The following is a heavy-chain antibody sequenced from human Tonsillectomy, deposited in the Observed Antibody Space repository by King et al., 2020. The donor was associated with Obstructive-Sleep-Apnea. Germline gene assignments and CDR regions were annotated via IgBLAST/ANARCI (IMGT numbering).Heavy chain of an antibody. CDR1: GFTFSSFA. J-gene: IGHJ4*02. V-gene: IGHV3-30*04. CDR3: AREEDYYDSSGYYYYFDY. D-gene: IGHD3-22*01. Sequence: VQLVESGGGLVQPGRSLRLSCAASGFTFSSFAMHWVRQAPGKGLDGVAVTSYVGSNKYYEDSVHGRFTISSDNSHNPLYLKMNSLRAEDTAVYYCAREEDYYDSSGYYYYFDYWGQGTLVTVSS. CDR2: TSYVGSNK.